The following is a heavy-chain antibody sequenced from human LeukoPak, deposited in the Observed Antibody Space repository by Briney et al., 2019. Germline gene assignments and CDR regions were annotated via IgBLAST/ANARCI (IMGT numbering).Heavy chain of an antibody. V-gene: IGHV1-3*01. J-gene: IGHJ4*02. Sequence: ASVKVSCKASGYTFTSYAMHWVRQAPGQRLEWMGWINAGNGNTKYSQKFQGRVTITRDTSASTAYMELSSLRSEDTAVYYCARDQQWLVNAGVIDYWGQGTLVTVSS. CDR3: ARDQQWLVNAGVIDY. D-gene: IGHD6-19*01. CDR1: GYTFTSYA. CDR2: INAGNGNT.